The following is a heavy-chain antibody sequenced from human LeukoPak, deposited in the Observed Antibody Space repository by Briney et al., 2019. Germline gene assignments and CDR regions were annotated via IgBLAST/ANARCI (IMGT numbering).Heavy chain of an antibody. J-gene: IGHJ5*02. CDR2: INTNTGNP. V-gene: IGHV7-4-1*02. Sequence: GASVKVSCKASGYTFTSYAMNWVRQAPGQGLEWMGWINTNTGNPTYAQGFTGRFVFSLDTSVSTAYLQISSLKAEDTAVYYCAGDRAEGATTWFDPWGQGTLVTVSS. CDR3: AGDRAEGATTWFDP. D-gene: IGHD1-26*01. CDR1: GYTFTSYA.